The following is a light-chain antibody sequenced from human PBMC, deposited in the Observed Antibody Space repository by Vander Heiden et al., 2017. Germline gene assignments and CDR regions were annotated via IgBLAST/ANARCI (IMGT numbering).Light chain of an antibody. V-gene: IGLV1-47*01. CDR2: EDD. J-gene: IGLJ3*02. Sequence: QSVLTPSPSVSATPGQRVTSHCSGSSSNIGKKYVYWFQQVQGLAPNTLISEDDARPSGVPARFSGSKSGTSASLAISGVRSDDEADYYCGVWDDSLNVWVFGGGTRLTVL. CDR3: GVWDDSLNVWV. CDR1: SSNIGKKY.